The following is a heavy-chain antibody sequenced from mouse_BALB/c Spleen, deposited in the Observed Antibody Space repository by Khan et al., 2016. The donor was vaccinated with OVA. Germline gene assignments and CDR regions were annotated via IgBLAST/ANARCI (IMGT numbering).Heavy chain of an antibody. Sequence: QVQLKQSGPGLVAPSQSLSITCTVSGYSLTSYGVHWVRQPPGKGLEWLGVIWAGGSSNNNSALKSRLSISKDNSKSQVVLKMNRLQTNDTTMYYCTGLEDKWGKGTTLTVSS. V-gene: IGHV2-9*02. CDR3: TGLEDK. CDR1: GYSLTSYG. CDR2: IWAGGSS. J-gene: IGHJ2*01.